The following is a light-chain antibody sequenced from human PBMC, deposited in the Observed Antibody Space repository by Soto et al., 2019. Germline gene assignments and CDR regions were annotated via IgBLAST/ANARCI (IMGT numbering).Light chain of an antibody. CDR1: QNNRND. CDR3: PHYSLCPCT. Sequence: MSHSAASVCATERSRVTITFRGSQNNRNDLGWYQHETRKAPKHLIFGSSNSDSGVLPSFGGRGSWTDLPLTISRLQPEDFAGYYCPHYSLCPCTCGEGTKVDI. V-gene: IGKV1-6*01. CDR2: GSS. J-gene: IGKJ4*01.